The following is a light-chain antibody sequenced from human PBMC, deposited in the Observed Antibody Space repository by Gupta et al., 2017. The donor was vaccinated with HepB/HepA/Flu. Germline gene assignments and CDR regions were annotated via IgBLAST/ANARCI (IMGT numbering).Light chain of an antibody. CDR2: RAS. CDR1: QSISSW. J-gene: IGKJ1*01. Sequence: DIQMTQSPSTLSASVGDRVTITCRASQSISSWLAWYQQKPGKAPKVLIYRASTLESGVPSRFSGSGSGTEFTLSSSSRQPDDFATYYCQQYSNYWTFGQGTKVEIK. V-gene: IGKV1-5*03. CDR3: QQYSNYWT.